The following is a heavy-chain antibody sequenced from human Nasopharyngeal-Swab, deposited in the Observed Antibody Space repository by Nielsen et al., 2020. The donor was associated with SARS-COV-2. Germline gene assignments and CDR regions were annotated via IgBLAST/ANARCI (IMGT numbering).Heavy chain of an antibody. Sequence: GESLKIYCKGSGYSFSSYWIRWVRQMPGKGLEWMGIIDPSDSYSTYSPSFQGHVTISVDKSLSTAFLQWSSLKASDTAVYYCARRSFYYGSGTVRCMDVWGQGTMVTVSS. D-gene: IGHD3-10*01. J-gene: IGHJ6*02. CDR3: ARRSFYYGSGTVRCMDV. CDR2: IDPSDSYS. V-gene: IGHV5-10-1*01. CDR1: GYSFSSYW.